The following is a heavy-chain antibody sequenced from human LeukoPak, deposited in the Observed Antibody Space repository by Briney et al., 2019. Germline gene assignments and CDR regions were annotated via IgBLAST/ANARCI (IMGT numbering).Heavy chain of an antibody. D-gene: IGHD6-13*01. CDR1: GGSFSGYY. CDR3: ARDDQYSSSWLPYYYYGMDV. J-gene: IGHJ6*02. V-gene: IGHV4-59*10. Sequence: SETLSLTCAVYGGSFSGYYWSWIRQPPGKGLEWIGRIYTSGSTNYNPSLKSRVTMSVDTSKNQFSLKLSSVTAADTAVYYCARDDQYSSSWLPYYYYGMDVWGQGTTVTVSS. CDR2: IYTSGST.